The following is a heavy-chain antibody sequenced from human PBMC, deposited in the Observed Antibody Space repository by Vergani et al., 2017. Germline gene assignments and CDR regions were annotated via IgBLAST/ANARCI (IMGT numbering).Heavy chain of an antibody. V-gene: IGHV3-13*05. J-gene: IGHJ4*02. CDR3: ARVPPYGMVRGAVDY. CDR1: GFTFSSYD. Sequence: VQLVESGGGVVQPGRSLRLSCAASGFTFSSYDMHWVCQATGKGLEWVSAIGTAGDPYYPDSVKGRFTISRDNAKNSLYLQMNSLRAEDTAVYYCARVPPYGMVRGAVDYWGQGTLVTVSS. CDR2: IGTAGDP. D-gene: IGHD3-10*01.